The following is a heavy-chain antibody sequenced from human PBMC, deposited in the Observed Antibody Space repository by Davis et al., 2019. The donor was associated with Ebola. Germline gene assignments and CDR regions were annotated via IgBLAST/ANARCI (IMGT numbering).Heavy chain of an antibody. CDR2: ISYDGSNK. CDR1: GFTFSSYG. V-gene: IGHV3-30*03. Sequence: PGGSLRLSCAASGFTFSSYGMHWVRQAPGKGLEWVAVISYDGSNKYYADSVKGRFTISRDNSKNTLYLQMNSLRAEDTAVYYCARGRGYNWFDPWGQGTLVTVSS. J-gene: IGHJ5*02. CDR3: ARGRGYNWFDP.